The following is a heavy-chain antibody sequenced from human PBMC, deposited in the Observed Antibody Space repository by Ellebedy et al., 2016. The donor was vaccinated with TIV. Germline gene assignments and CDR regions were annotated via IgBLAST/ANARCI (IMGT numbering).Heavy chain of an antibody. V-gene: IGHV1-8*01. Sequence: AASVKVSCKASGYTFTSYDINWVRQATGQGLEWMGWMNPNSGNTIYAQKFQGRVTLTRSTSISTAYLELSSLRSEDPAVYYCARGGWQLATNPDYWGQGTLVTVSS. CDR3: ARGGWQLATNPDY. J-gene: IGHJ4*02. CDR2: MNPNSGNT. CDR1: GYTFTSYD. D-gene: IGHD3-3*02.